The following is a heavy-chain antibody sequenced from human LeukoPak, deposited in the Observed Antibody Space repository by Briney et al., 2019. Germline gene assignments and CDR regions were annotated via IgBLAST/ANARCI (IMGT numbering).Heavy chain of an antibody. CDR3: ARVGFGSGNFYPSYGMDV. D-gene: IGHD3-10*01. CDR2: ISGSGGST. V-gene: IGHV3-23*01. Sequence: GGSLRLSCAASGFTFSSYAMSWVRQAPGKGLEWVSAISGSGGSTYYADSVKGRFTISRDNAKNSLYLQMNSLRAEDSAVYYCARVGFGSGNFYPSYGMDVWGQGTTVTVSS. J-gene: IGHJ6*02. CDR1: GFTFSSYA.